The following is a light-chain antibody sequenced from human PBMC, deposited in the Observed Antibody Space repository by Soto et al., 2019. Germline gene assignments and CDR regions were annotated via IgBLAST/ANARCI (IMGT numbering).Light chain of an antibody. CDR2: TKS. CDR3: QSYDSGLVGLV. CDR1: NSNIGAGHD. J-gene: IGLJ2*01. V-gene: IGLV1-40*01. Sequence: QSVLTQPPSVSGAPGRRIPLPCTGSNSNIGAGHDVPWYRQFPEAPPNAPLSTKSRRPSGVLARFSASKSGTSASLAITGLQPEDEAEYYCQSYDSGLVGLVFGTGTKLTVL.